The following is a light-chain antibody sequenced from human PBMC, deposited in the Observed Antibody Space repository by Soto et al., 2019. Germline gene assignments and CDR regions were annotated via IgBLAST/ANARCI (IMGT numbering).Light chain of an antibody. CDR1: HALSNY. CDR2: SAS. V-gene: IGKV1-9*01. CDR3: QQLSRSPLT. Sequence: DIQLTQSPSVLCAAVGDSITITCRASHALSNYLAWYQQKPGKAPGLLIYSASTLQSGVPSRFSVSGSETEFSLTIRALQTEDFATYYCQQLSRSPLTFCGGTKVDI. J-gene: IGKJ4*01.